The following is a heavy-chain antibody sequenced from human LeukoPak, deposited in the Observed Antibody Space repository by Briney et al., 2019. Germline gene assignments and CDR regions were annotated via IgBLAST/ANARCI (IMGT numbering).Heavy chain of an antibody. J-gene: IGHJ4*02. CDR3: AQGGSPGALDY. CDR1: GFTFSSYG. V-gene: IGHV3-23*01. D-gene: IGHD1-26*01. CDR2: ISGSGGST. Sequence: GGTLRLSCAASGFTFSSYGMSWVRQAPGKGLEWVSAISGSGGSTYYADSVKGRFTISRDNAKNTLYLQMSSLRVEDTAVYYCAQGGSPGALDYWGQGTLVTVSS.